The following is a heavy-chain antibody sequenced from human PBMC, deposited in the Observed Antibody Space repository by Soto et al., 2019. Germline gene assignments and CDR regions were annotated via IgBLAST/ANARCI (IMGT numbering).Heavy chain of an antibody. J-gene: IGHJ4*02. CDR2: IYYSGST. CDR3: ARVRSTGYHFHX. Sequence: LSLPCTVSGGSISSGGYYWSWIRQHPGKGLEFIGYIYYSGSTYYNPSLNSRVTISLDTSKNQFSLKLSSVTAADTAVYYCARVRSTGYHFHXWGQGTLVTVSX. V-gene: IGHV4-31*03. CDR1: GGSISSGGYY. D-gene: IGHD3-9*01.